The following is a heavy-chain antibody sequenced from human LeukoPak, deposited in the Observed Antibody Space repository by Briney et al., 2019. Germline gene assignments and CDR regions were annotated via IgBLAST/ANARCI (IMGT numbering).Heavy chain of an antibody. CDR2: INHSGST. Sequence: SETLSLTCAVYGGSFSGYYWSWIRQPPGKELEWIGEINHSGSTNYNTSLKSRVTISVDTSKNQFSLKLSSVTAADTAVYYCASLLRGGRDTPMVTMIVVRAKSGAFDIWGQGTMVTVSS. V-gene: IGHV4-34*01. D-gene: IGHD3-22*01. J-gene: IGHJ3*02. CDR3: ASLLRGGRDTPMVTMIVVRAKSGAFDI. CDR1: GGSFSGYY.